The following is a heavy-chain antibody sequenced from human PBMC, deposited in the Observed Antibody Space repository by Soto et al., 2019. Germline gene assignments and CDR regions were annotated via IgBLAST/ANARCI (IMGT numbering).Heavy chain of an antibody. CDR3: VRVVAIPGYPDN. D-gene: IGHD5-12*01. CDR2: IVPIVDTS. J-gene: IGHJ4*02. V-gene: IGHV1-69*12. Sequence: QVQLVQSGAEVRQPASSVKVSCKTSGGTFSSYAISWMRQAPGQALEWMGGIVPIVDTSTYAQKFQGRVTITADESTSTVYMELSSLRSDDTAVYYCVRVVAIPGYPDNWGQGTLVTVSS. CDR1: GGTFSSYA.